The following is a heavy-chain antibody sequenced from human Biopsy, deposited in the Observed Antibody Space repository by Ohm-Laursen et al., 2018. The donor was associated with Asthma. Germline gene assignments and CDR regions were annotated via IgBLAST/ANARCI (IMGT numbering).Heavy chain of an antibody. CDR2: ISYDGSTK. CDR3: ARASVVKHYYYYGMDV. CDR1: GFSFSEFV. J-gene: IGHJ6*02. Sequence: SLRLSCAASGFSFSEFVMHWVRQAPGKGLEWVAVISYDGSTKYYADSVKGRFTISRDNSKNTLYLQMSSLRVEDTAVYYCARASVVKHYYYYGMDVWGPGTTVTVFS. V-gene: IGHV3-30*03.